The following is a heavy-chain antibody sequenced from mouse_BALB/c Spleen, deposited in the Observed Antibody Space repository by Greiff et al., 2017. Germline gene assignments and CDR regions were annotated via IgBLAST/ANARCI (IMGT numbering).Heavy chain of an antibody. Sequence: VHVKQSGPELVKPGASVKISCKTSGYTFTEYTMHWVKQSHGKSLEWIGGINPNNGGTSYNQKFKGKATLTVDKSSSTAYMELRSLTSEDSAVYYCARDDGYYVWYFDVWGAGTTVTVSS. D-gene: IGHD2-3*01. CDR2: INPNNGGT. V-gene: IGHV1-18*01. CDR1: GYTFTEYT. CDR3: ARDDGYYVWYFDV. J-gene: IGHJ1*01.